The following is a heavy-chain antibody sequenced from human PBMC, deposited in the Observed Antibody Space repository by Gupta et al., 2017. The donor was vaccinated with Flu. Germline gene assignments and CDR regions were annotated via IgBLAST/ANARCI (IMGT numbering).Heavy chain of an antibody. CDR1: GFSFSSYA. Sequence: EVQLLESGGGLVQPGGSLRLSCAASGFSFSSYAMSWGRQAPGKGLEWVSAISGSGGSTYYADSVKGRFTISRDKSKNTLYLQINSLRAEDTAVYYCAKGYSTIVVVPAALDYWGQGTLVTVSS. J-gene: IGHJ4*02. D-gene: IGHD2-2*01. CDR2: ISGSGGST. CDR3: AKGYSTIVVVPAALDY. V-gene: IGHV3-23*01.